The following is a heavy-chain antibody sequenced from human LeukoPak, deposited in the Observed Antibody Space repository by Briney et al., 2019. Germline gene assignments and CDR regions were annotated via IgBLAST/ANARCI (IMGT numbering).Heavy chain of an antibody. D-gene: IGHD2-15*01. Sequence: ASVKVSCKASGYTFTGYYMHWVRQAPGQGLEWMGWINPNSGGTNYAQKLQGRVTMTTDTSTSTAYMELSRLRSDDTAVYYCARDHCSGGSCYYYYMDVWGKGTTVTISS. CDR1: GYTFTGYY. J-gene: IGHJ6*03. V-gene: IGHV1-2*02. CDR2: INPNSGGT. CDR3: ARDHCSGGSCYYYYMDV.